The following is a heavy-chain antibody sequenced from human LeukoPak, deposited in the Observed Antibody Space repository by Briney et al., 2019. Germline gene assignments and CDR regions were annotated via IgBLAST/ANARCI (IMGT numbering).Heavy chain of an antibody. J-gene: IGHJ4*02. Sequence: GGSLRLSFEASGFTFSSYAMSGVRRAPGKGLEGFSAISGSGGSTYYADSVKGRFTISRDNSKNTLYLQMNSLRAEDTAVYYCAKGDYYDSSGYGYWGQGTLVTVSS. D-gene: IGHD3-22*01. CDR1: GFTFSSYA. V-gene: IGHV3-23*01. CDR3: AKGDYYDSSGYGY. CDR2: ISGSGGST.